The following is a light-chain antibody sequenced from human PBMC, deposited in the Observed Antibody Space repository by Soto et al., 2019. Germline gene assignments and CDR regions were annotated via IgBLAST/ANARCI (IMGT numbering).Light chain of an antibody. CDR2: DNN. Sequence: QSVLTQPPSVSAAPGQKVTISCSGSSSNIGNNYVSWYQQLPGTAPKLLIYDNNKRPSGIPDRFSGSKSGTSATLGITGRQTGDEADYYCGTWDSSLSASVVFGGGTKVTVL. V-gene: IGLV1-51*01. CDR3: GTWDSSLSASVV. J-gene: IGLJ2*01. CDR1: SSNIGNNY.